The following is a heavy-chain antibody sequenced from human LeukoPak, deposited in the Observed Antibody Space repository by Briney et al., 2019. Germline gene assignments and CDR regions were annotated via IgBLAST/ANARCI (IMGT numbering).Heavy chain of an antibody. CDR2: INHSGST. D-gene: IGHD3-9*01. CDR3: ARHPRAGWEILTGSVLF. Sequence: SETLSLTCAVYGGSFSGYYWSWIRQPPGKGLEWIGEINHSGSTNYNPSLKSRVTMSVDTSKNQFSLKLSSVTAADTAVYYCARHPRAGWEILTGSVLFWGQGTLVTVSS. CDR1: GGSFSGYY. J-gene: IGHJ4*02. V-gene: IGHV4-34*01.